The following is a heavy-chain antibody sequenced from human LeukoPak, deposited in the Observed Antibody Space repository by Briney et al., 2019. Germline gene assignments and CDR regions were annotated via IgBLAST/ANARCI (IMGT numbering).Heavy chain of an antibody. V-gene: IGHV7-4-1*02. J-gene: IGHJ4*02. CDR3: AREHLAAAGSGASDFDY. CDR2: INTNTGNP. D-gene: IGHD6-13*01. Sequence: ASVKVSCKASGYTFTSYAMNWVRQAPGQGLEWMGWINTNTGNPTYAQGFTGRFVFSLDTSVSTAYLQISSLKAEDTAVYYCAREHLAAAGSGASDFDYWGQGTLVTVSS. CDR1: GYTFTSYA.